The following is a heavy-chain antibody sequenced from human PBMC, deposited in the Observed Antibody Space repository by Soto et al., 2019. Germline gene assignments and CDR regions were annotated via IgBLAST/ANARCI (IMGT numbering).Heavy chain of an antibody. CDR1: GFSLSTSGVG. Sequence: ESGPTLVTPTQTLTLTCTFSGFSLSTSGVGVGWIRQPPGKALEWLALIYWDDDKRYSPSLKSRLTITKDTSKNQVVLTMTNMDPVDTATYYCAHSLIPNWGSRGAFDYWGQGTLVTVSS. CDR3: AHSLIPNWGSRGAFDY. CDR2: IYWDDDK. D-gene: IGHD7-27*01. V-gene: IGHV2-5*02. J-gene: IGHJ4*02.